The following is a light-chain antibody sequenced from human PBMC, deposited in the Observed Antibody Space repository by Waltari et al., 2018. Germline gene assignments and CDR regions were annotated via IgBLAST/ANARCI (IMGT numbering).Light chain of an antibody. Sequence: EVVLTQSPATLSLSPGEGATLPCRASQSVSNSLAWYQQKPVQPPRLLIYDTSNRASGIPARFSASGSGTDFTLSITSLEPEDFAVYYCQQRNIWPLTFGGGTKVEIK. V-gene: IGKV3-11*01. CDR2: DTS. CDR1: QSVSNS. J-gene: IGKJ4*01. CDR3: QQRNIWPLT.